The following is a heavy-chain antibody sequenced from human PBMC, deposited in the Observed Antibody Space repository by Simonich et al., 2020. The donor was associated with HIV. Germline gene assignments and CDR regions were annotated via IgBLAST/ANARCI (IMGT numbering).Heavy chain of an antibody. CDR2: ITPIFGTA. V-gene: IGHV1-69*13. Sequence: QVQLVQSGAEVKKPGSSVKVSCKASGGTFSSFAISGVRQAPGLGFEGVGGITPIFGTANYAQMFQGRVTITADESTSTAYMELSSLRSEDTGIYYCARKGGGRGVYYFDYWGQGTLVTVSS. D-gene: IGHD3-10*01. CDR3: ARKGGGRGVYYFDY. J-gene: IGHJ4*02. CDR1: GGTFSSFA.